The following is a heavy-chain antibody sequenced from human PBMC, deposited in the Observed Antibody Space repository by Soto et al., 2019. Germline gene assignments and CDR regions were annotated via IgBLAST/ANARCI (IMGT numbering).Heavy chain of an antibody. V-gene: IGHV1-18*01. J-gene: IGHJ5*02. CDR1: GYTFTNYG. CDR2: ISAYNGNT. Sequence: GASVKVSCKASGYTFTNYGISWVRQAPGQGLEWMGWISAYNGNTKYAQKLQGRVTMTTDTSTSTAYMELRSLRSDDTAVYYCARGVGSGTQIHPEYNWFDPWGQGTLVTVSS. CDR3: ARGVGSGTQIHPEYNWFDP. D-gene: IGHD3-10*01.